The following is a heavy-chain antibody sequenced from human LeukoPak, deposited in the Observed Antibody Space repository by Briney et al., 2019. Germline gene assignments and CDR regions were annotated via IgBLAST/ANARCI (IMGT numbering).Heavy chain of an antibody. CDR2: ISSSSSYI. CDR1: GFTFSSYS. Sequence: GGSLRLSCAASGFTFSSYSMNWVRQAPGKGLEWVPSISSSSSYIYYADSVKGRFTISRDNAKNSLYLQMNSLRAEDTAVYYCARGPVGTYSYGLSWFDPWGQGTLVIVSS. V-gene: IGHV3-21*01. D-gene: IGHD5-18*01. J-gene: IGHJ5*02. CDR3: ARGPVGTYSYGLSWFDP.